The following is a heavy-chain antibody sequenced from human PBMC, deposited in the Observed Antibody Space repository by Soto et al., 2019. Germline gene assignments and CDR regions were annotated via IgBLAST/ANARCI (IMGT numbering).Heavy chain of an antibody. CDR1: GGSITSYY. V-gene: IGHV4-59*12. D-gene: IGHD3-10*01. J-gene: IGHJ1*01. CDR2: TYYSGST. CDR3: ARDTIFQH. Sequence: PSETLSLTCTVSGGSITSYYWSWIRQPPGKGLEWIGYTYYSGSTNYNPSLKSRVTISVDTSKNQFSLKLSSVTAADTAVYYCARDTIFQHWGQGTLVTVSS.